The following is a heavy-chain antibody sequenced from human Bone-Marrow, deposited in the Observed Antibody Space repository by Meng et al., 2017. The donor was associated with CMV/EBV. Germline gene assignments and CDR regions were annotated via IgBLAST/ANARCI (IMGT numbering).Heavy chain of an antibody. CDR2: IGSAGDR. CDR3: ARQWDYGYNSLDY. J-gene: IGHJ4*02. V-gene: IGHV3-13*01. Sequence: GESLKISCAASGFSFSSHDMHWVRQTPGKGLEWVSSIGSAGDRYYAGSVKGRFTISRENAKNSFSLQMNSLRVGDTAVYYCARQWDYGYNSLDYWAQGTLVTVSS. CDR1: GFSFSSHD. D-gene: IGHD3-16*01.